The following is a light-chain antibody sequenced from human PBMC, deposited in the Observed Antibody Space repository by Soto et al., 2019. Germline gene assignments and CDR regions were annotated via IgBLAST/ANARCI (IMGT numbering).Light chain of an antibody. J-gene: IGLJ1*01. CDR1: SSDVGGYNY. Sequence: QSVLTQPASVSGSPGQSITISCTGTSSDVGGYNYVSWFQQHPGKAPKLMIYEVSDRPSRVSNRFSGSKSGNTASLTISGLQAEDEADYNCSSYTRRSTAYVFGTGTKLTVL. CDR2: EVS. CDR3: SSYTRRSTAYV. V-gene: IGLV2-14*01.